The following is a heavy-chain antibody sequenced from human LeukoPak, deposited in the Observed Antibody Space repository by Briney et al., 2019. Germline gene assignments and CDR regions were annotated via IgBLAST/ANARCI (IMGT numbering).Heavy chain of an antibody. CDR3: ARDGFSSGYPYDAFDI. V-gene: IGHV3-53*01. D-gene: IGHD3-22*01. J-gene: IGHJ3*02. CDR2: IYSGGYT. CDR1: GFTVSSNY. Sequence: RGSLRLSCAASGFTVSSNYMSWVRQGLEEGLEWGSHIYSGGYTYYANSVYGIFTISRDNSENTLYLQMNSLRAEDTAVYYCARDGFSSGYPYDAFDIWGQGTMVTVSS.